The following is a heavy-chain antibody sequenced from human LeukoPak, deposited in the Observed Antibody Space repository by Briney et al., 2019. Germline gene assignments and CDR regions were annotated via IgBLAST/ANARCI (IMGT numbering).Heavy chain of an antibody. CDR2: IYSGGST. D-gene: IGHD2-2*01. J-gene: IGHJ3*02. CDR1: GFPVSCNY. V-gene: IGHV3-53*01. Sequence: PGGPLTLSCAASGFPVSCNYMRWVRQAPAKGLEWVSIIYSGGSTYYADSVKGRFTISRDNSKNTLYLQMNSLIAEDTAVYYCAREYCSSTSCRSDAFDIRGQGTMVTVSS. CDR3: AREYCSSTSCRSDAFDI.